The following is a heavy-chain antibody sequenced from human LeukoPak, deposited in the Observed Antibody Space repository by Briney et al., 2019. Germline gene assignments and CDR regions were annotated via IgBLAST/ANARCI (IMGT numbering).Heavy chain of an antibody. CDR3: ARDPSRGYTYGYGDY. J-gene: IGHJ4*02. D-gene: IGHD5-18*01. CDR1: GFTFSSYW. V-gene: IGHV3-7*01. Sequence: GGSLRLSCAASGFTFSSYWMNWVRQPPGKGLEWVANIKRDGSEKYYVHSVKGRFTISRDNAKNSLYLQMNSLRAGDTAVYYCARDPSRGYTYGYGDYWGQGTLVTVSS. CDR2: IKRDGSEK.